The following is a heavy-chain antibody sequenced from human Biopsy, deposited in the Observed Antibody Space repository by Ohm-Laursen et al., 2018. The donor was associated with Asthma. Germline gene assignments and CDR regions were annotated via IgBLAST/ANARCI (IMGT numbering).Heavy chain of an antibody. V-gene: IGHV1-69*01. CDR3: ARKAGSCISRTCYSLDF. Sequence: SSVKVSCKFLGGTFNTYVIGWVRQAPGQGLEWMGGINFVFGTTTYPQKFQDRVTITADDSTSTVYTELSSLRSEDTAVYYCARKAGSCISRTCYSLDFWGQGTLVTVSS. D-gene: IGHD2-2*01. J-gene: IGHJ4*02. CDR1: GGTFNTYV. CDR2: INFVFGTT.